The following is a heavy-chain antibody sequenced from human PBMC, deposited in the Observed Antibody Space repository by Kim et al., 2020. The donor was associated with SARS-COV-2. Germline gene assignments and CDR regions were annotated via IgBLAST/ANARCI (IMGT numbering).Heavy chain of an antibody. D-gene: IGHD5-12*01. CDR3: ARGVDQDP. CDR2: SITI. J-gene: IGHJ5*02. Sequence: SITIYYADSVKGRFTISRDNAKNSLYLQMNSLRAEDTAVYYCARGVDQDPWGQGTLVTVSS. V-gene: IGHV3-48*04.